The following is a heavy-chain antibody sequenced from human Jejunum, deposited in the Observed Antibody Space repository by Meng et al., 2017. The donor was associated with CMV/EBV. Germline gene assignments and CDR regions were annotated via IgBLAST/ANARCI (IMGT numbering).Heavy chain of an antibody. V-gene: IGHV3-48*03. CDR2: ISSSGSTI. CDR1: GFTFSSSE. CDR3: ARNYDFWSGYYGTDY. Sequence: GFTFSSSEMNWVRQAPGKGLEWVSYISSSGSTIYYADSVKGRFTISRDNAKNSLYLQMNSLRAEDTAVYYCARNYDFWSGYYGTDYWGQGTLVTVSS. J-gene: IGHJ4*02. D-gene: IGHD3-3*01.